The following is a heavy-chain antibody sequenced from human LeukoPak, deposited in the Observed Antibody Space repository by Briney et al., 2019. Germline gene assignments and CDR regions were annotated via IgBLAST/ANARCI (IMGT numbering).Heavy chain of an antibody. CDR3: ARASDIVVVPAANYGMDV. J-gene: IGHJ6*02. V-gene: IGHV4-34*01. Sequence: KASETLSLTCAVYGGSFSGYYWSWIRQPPGKGLEWIGEINHSGSTNYNPSLKSRVTISVDTSKNQFSLKLSSVTAADTAVYYGARASDIVVVPAANYGMDVWGQGTTVTVSS. CDR2: INHSGST. CDR1: GGSFSGYY. D-gene: IGHD2-2*01.